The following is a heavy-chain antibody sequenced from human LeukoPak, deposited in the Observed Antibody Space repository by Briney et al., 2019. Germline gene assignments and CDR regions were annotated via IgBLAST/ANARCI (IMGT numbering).Heavy chain of an antibody. CDR1: GYTFTSYG. CDR3: ARDERYDSSGYPFDY. Sequence: WASVKVSCKASGYTFTSYGISWVRQAPGQGLEWMGWINPNSGDTNYAQNFQGRVTMTRDTSISTAYMELSRLRSDDTAVYYCARDERYDSSGYPFDYWGQGTLVTVSS. D-gene: IGHD3-22*01. CDR2: INPNSGDT. V-gene: IGHV1-2*02. J-gene: IGHJ4*02.